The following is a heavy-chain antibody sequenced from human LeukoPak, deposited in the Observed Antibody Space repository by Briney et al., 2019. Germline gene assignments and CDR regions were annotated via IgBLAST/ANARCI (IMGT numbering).Heavy chain of an antibody. Sequence: PSETLSLTCTVSGGSISSYYWSWIRQPPGKGLEWIGYIYYSGSTNYNPSLKSRVTISVDTSKNQFSLKLSSVTAADTAVYYCARDATVTTIPDDYYYGMDVWGQGTTVTVSS. J-gene: IGHJ6*02. V-gene: IGHV4-59*01. D-gene: IGHD4-11*01. CDR2: IYYSGST. CDR1: GGSISSYY. CDR3: ARDATVTTIPDDYYYGMDV.